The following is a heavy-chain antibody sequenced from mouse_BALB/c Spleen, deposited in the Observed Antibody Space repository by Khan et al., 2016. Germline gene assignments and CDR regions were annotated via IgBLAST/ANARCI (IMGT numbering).Heavy chain of an antibody. V-gene: IGHV3-6*02. CDR1: GYSITSGYY. J-gene: IGHJ2*01. CDR3: ARGLPPDY. D-gene: IGHD2-13*01. Sequence: EVQLQESGPGLVKPSQSLSLTCSVTGYSITSGYYWNWIRQFPGNKLEWMGFISYDGSNNYNPSLKNRISITSDKSKNQLFLKLNSVTAEDTATYFCARGLPPDYWGQGTTLTVSS. CDR2: ISYDGSN.